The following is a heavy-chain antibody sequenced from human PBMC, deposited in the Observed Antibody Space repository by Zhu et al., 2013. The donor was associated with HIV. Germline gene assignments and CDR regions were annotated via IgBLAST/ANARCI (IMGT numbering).Heavy chain of an antibody. D-gene: IGHD1-7*01. CDR3: ARDKLRDLPGSFAF. CDR1: GYDFSNYG. CDR2: IATYSDDT. V-gene: IGHV1-18*01. Sequence: QVQLEQSGGELRKPGASVKVSCQASGYDFSNYGVSWVRQAPGQGPEWMAWIATYSDDTEYAQKFKGRLTLTMDILTSTIYMDLTRLRYDDTAVYYCARDKLRDLPGSFAFWGRGTQVIVSS. J-gene: IGHJ2*01.